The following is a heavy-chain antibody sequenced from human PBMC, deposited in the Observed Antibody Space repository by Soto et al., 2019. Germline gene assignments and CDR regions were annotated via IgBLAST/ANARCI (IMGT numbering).Heavy chain of an antibody. Sequence: ASVKVSCKVSGYTLTELSMHWVRQAPGKGLEWMGGFDPEDGETIYAQKFQGRVTMTEDTSTDTAYMELSSLRAEDTAVYYCARYGDRARPFAFDIWGQGTMVTVSS. CDR1: GYTLTELS. J-gene: IGHJ3*02. V-gene: IGHV1-24*01. D-gene: IGHD4-17*01. CDR3: ARYGDRARPFAFDI. CDR2: FDPEDGET.